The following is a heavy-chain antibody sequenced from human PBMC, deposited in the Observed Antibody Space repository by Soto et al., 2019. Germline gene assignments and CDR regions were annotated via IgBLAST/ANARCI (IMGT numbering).Heavy chain of an antibody. D-gene: IGHD3-3*01. V-gene: IGHV1-69*12. CDR1: GGTFGNTA. J-gene: IGHJ5*02. CDR2: IVPMFGTA. CDR3: ARDGDPGYSFWSGPLGGGRFDP. Sequence: QVQLVQSGAEVKEPGSSVNVSCKTSGGTFGNTAVTWVRQAPGQGLEWIGGIVPMFGTANYAQKFRSRVTITADESTSTAYMELSSLRPDDTAVYYCARDGDPGYSFWSGPLGGGRFDPWVQGTLVTVSS.